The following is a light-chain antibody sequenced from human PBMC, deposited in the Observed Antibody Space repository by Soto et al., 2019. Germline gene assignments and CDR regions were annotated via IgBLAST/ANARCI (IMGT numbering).Light chain of an antibody. CDR1: QSVGSD. J-gene: IGKJ5*01. CDR2: YAS. Sequence: EIVMTQSPATLSVSPGERVTLSCRASQSVGSDLAWYQQKPGQAPRLLIYYASTRATGFPTRFSGGGSGTDFTLTISSLQSEDSAFYYCQQYNKWSITFGQGTRLEIK. CDR3: QQYNKWSIT. V-gene: IGKV3-15*01.